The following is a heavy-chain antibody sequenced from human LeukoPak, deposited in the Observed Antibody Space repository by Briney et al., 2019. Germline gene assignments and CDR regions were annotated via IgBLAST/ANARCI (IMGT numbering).Heavy chain of an antibody. CDR2: INPSGGST. D-gene: IGHD6-13*01. CDR3: ALSGSSWAAVFDI. Sequence: ASVKVSCKASGYTFTSYYMHWVRQAPGQGLEWMGIINPSGGSTSYAQKFQGRVTMTRDTSTSTVYMELSSLRSEDTAVYYCALSGSSWAAVFDIWGQGTMANGSS. CDR1: GYTFTSYY. V-gene: IGHV1-46*01. J-gene: IGHJ3*02.